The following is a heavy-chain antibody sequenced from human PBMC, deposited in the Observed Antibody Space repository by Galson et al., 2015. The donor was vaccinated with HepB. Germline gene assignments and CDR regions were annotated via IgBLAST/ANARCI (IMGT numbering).Heavy chain of an antibody. CDR2: IKSKTDGGTT. CDR3: TTDGLVDIVVVPAATSNWFDP. J-gene: IGHJ5*02. D-gene: IGHD2-2*03. Sequence: SLRLSCAASGFTFSNAWMSWVRQAPGKGLEWVGRIKSKTDGGTTDYAAPVKGRFTISRDDSKNTLYLQMNSLKTEDTAVYYCTTDGLVDIVVVPAATSNWFDPWGQGTLVTVSS. V-gene: IGHV3-15*01. CDR1: GFTFSNAW.